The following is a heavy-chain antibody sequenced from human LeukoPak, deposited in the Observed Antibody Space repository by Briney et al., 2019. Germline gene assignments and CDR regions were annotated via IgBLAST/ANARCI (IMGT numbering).Heavy chain of an antibody. CDR3: ARVSGGFGTYRVDY. CDR1: GFTFYNYW. J-gene: IGHJ4*02. CDR2: IKQDGSEK. Sequence: GGSLGLSCAASGFTFYNYWMTWVRQAPGQGLEWVGNIKQDGSEKYYLGSVRGRFTISRDNTESSLYLEMNSLRADDTAVYYCARVSGGFGTYRVDYWGQGTLVTVSS. D-gene: IGHD1-26*01. V-gene: IGHV3-7*01.